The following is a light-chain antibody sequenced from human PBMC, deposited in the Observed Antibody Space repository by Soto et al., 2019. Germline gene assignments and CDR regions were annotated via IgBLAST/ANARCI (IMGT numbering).Light chain of an antibody. CDR2: GAS. J-gene: IGKJ1*01. Sequence: EIVLTQSPGTLSLSPGERATLSCRASQSVSSSYLAWYQQKPGQAPRLLIYGASSRATGIPDRFSGSGSGTDFTLTSSRLEPEDFAVYYCQQYGSPTWTFGQGTKVEIK. V-gene: IGKV3-20*01. CDR1: QSVSSSY. CDR3: QQYGSPTWT.